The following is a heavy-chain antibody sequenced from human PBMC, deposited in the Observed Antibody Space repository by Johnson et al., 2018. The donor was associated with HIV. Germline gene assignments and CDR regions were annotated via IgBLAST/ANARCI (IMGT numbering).Heavy chain of an antibody. J-gene: IGHJ3*02. CDR1: GFTVSSNY. D-gene: IGHD3-3*01. CDR2: IYSGGNT. Sequence: VQLVESGGGLVQPGGSLRLSCAASGFTVSSNYMSWVRQAPGKGLEWVSVIYSGGNTYYADSVTGRFTIPRDNSKNTLYLQMNSLRAEDTAVYYCARDMYYNFWSGPGAFDIWGQGTMVTVSS. V-gene: IGHV3-66*01. CDR3: ARDMYYNFWSGPGAFDI.